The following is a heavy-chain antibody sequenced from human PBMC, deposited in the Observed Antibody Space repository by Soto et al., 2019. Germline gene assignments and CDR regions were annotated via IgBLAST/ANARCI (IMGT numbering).Heavy chain of an antibody. Sequence: GESLKISCAASVFTFSSYSMNWVRQAPGKGLEWVSSISSSSSYIYYADSVKGRFTISRDNAKNSLYLQMNSLRAEDTAVYYCARDTVSGRNYYYYGMDVWGQGTTVTVSS. CDR2: ISSSSSYI. CDR1: VFTFSSYS. V-gene: IGHV3-21*01. CDR3: ARDTVSGRNYYYYGMDV. J-gene: IGHJ6*02. D-gene: IGHD5-12*01.